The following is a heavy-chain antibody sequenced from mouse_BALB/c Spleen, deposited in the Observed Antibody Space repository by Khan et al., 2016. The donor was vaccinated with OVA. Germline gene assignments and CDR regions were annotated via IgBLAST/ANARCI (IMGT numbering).Heavy chain of an antibody. V-gene: IGHV3-2*02. CDR2: ISYSGST. J-gene: IGHJ2*01. D-gene: IGHD3-3*01. CDR3: ARTSRIKY. Sequence: VQLQESGPGLVKPSQSLSLTCTVTGYSITSGYGWNWIQPFPGNKLEWMGYISYSGSTNYNPSLKSRISITRDTSKNQFFLQLNSVTTEDTATYYRARTSRIKYWGQGTTLTVSS. CDR1: GYSITSGYG.